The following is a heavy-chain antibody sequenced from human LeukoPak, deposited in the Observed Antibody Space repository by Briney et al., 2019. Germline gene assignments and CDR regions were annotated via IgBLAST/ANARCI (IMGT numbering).Heavy chain of an antibody. J-gene: IGHJ4*02. CDR3: ARGDSGWYLGLGFDY. CDR1: GGSISSSSYY. CDR2: IYYSGST. Sequence: SETLFLTCTVSGGSISSSSYYWGWIRQPPGKGLEWIGSIYYSGSTYYNPSLKSRVTISVDTSKNQVSLKLRSVTAADTAVYYCARGDSGWYLGLGFDYWGQGTLVTVSS. D-gene: IGHD6-19*01. V-gene: IGHV4-39*07.